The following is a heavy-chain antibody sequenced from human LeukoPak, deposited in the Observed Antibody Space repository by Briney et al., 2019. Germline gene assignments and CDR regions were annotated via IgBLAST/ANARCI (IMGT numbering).Heavy chain of an antibody. Sequence: PSETLSLTCTVSGGSISTYYWSWIRQPAGKGLEWIGSIYYSGSTYYNPSLKSRVTISVDTSKNQFSLKLSSVTAADTAVYYCAKDLYRHGSGFDYWGQGTLVTASS. CDR1: GGSISTYY. D-gene: IGHD3-10*01. J-gene: IGHJ4*02. CDR2: IYYSGST. V-gene: IGHV4-4*07. CDR3: AKDLYRHGSGFDY.